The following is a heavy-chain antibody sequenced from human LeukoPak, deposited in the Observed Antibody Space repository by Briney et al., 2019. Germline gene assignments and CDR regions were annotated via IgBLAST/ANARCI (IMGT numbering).Heavy chain of an antibody. Sequence: GGSLRLSCAASGFTFSDYSMNWVRQAPGKGLEWVSYISSSSSTIYYADSVKGRFTISRDNAKNSLYLQMNSLRAEDTAVYYCARDRPHTWFDPWGQGTLVTVSS. J-gene: IGHJ5*02. CDR2: ISSSSSTI. CDR1: GFTFSDYS. V-gene: IGHV3-48*01. CDR3: ARDRPHTWFDP. D-gene: IGHD6-6*01.